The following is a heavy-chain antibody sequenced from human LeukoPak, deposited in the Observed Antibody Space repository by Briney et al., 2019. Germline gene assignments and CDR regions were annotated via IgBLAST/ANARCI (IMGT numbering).Heavy chain of an antibody. J-gene: IGHJ4*02. D-gene: IGHD3-3*01. CDR2: IRFDGSNK. V-gene: IGHV3-30*02. CDR1: GFTFSSSG. Sequence: AGGSLRLSCAASGFTFSSSGMHWVRQAPGKGLEGVAFIRFDGSNKYYADSVKGRFTISRDNSKNTLYLQMNSLRAEDAAVYYWAEDYDFWRGYYPPTRGYFDYWGQEPLVTVSS. CDR3: AEDYDFWRGYYPPTRGYFDY.